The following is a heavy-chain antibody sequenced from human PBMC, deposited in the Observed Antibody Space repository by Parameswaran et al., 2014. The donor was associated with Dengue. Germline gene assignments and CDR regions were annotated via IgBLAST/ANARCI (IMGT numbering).Heavy chain of an antibody. D-gene: IGHD3-22*01. CDR3: ARAQYYYDSSGYITFDY. V-gene: IGHV3-21*01. CDR2: ISSSSSYI. Sequence: VRQAPGKGLEWVSSISSSSSYIYYADSVKGRFTISRDNAKNSLYLQMNSLRAEDTAVYYCARAQYYYDSSGYITFDYWGQGTLVTVSS. J-gene: IGHJ4*02.